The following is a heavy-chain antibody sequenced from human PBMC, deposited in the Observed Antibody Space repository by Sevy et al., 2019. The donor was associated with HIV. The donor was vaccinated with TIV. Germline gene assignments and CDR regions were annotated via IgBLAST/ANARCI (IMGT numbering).Heavy chain of an antibody. CDR2: ISFDGSYK. Sequence: GGSLRLSCAASAFTFRSHGRHWVRQAPGKGLEWVAVISFDGSYKSYGDSVKGRFTISRDDFKSTLYLQMDSLRPEDTAVYYCARDSGYSINWYPAYWGQGTLVTVSS. D-gene: IGHD6-13*01. J-gene: IGHJ4*02. CDR3: ARDSGYSINWYPAY. V-gene: IGHV3-30*03. CDR1: AFTFRSHG.